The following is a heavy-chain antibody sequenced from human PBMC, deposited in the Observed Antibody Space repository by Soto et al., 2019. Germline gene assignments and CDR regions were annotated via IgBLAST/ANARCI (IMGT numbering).Heavy chain of an antibody. CDR1: VYSFTSYW. Sequence: PGDSLNISCKGSVYSFTSYWIGWVRQMPGKGLEWMGIIYPGDSDTRYSPSFQGQVTISADKSISTAYLQWSSLKASDTAMYYCEREDSSGGFDALDIWGQGTMVTVS. D-gene: IGHD6-19*01. V-gene: IGHV5-51*01. CDR3: EREDSSGGFDALDI. J-gene: IGHJ3*02. CDR2: IYPGDSDT.